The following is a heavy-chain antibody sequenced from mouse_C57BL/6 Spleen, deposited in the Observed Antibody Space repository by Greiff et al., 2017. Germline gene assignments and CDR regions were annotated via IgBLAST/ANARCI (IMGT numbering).Heavy chain of an antibody. J-gene: IGHJ3*01. Sequence: EVQGVESGGGLVKPGGSLKLSCAASGFTFSDYGMHWVRQAPEKGLEWVAYISSGSSTIYYADTVKGRFTISRDNAKNTLFLQMTSLRSEDTAMYYCARTGVTTRAWFAYWGQGTLVTVSA. CDR1: GFTFSDYG. D-gene: IGHD2-2*01. CDR2: ISSGSSTI. V-gene: IGHV5-17*01. CDR3: ARTGVTTRAWFAY.